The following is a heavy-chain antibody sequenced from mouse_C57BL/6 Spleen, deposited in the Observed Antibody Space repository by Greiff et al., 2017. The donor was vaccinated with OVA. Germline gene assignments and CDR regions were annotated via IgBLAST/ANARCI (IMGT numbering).Heavy chain of an antibody. J-gene: IGHJ1*03. CDR3: ARSAFITTVVAHWYFDV. Sequence: QVQLQQPGAELVKPGASVKMSCKASGYTFTSYWITWVKQRPGQGLEWIGDIYPGSGSTNYNEKFKSKATLTVATSSSTAYMQLSSLTSEDSAVYYCARSAFITTVVAHWYFDVWGTGTTVTVSS. D-gene: IGHD1-1*01. CDR2: IYPGSGST. CDR1: GYTFTSYW. V-gene: IGHV1-55*01.